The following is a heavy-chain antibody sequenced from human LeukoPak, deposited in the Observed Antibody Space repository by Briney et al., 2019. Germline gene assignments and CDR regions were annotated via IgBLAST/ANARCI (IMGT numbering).Heavy chain of an antibody. V-gene: IGHV1-46*01. D-gene: IGHD2-15*01. Sequence: ASVKVSCKASGYTFTSYYMHWVRQAPGQGLEWMGIINPSGGSTSYAQKFQGRVTMTRDTSSSTVYMELSSLRSEDMAVYYCARDYLKVVVAGTAPSAGHMDYWGQGTLVTVSS. J-gene: IGHJ4*02. CDR3: ARDYLKVVVAGTAPSAGHMDY. CDR1: GYTFTSYY. CDR2: INPSGGST.